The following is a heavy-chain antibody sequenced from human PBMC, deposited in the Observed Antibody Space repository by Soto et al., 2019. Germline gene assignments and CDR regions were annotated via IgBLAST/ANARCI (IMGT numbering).Heavy chain of an antibody. V-gene: IGHV1-58*02. J-gene: IGHJ6*02. Sequence: ASVKVSCKASGFTFTSSAMQWVRQARGQRLEWIGWIVVGSGNTNYAQKFQERVTITRDMSTSTAYMELNSLRAEDTAVYYCAKDSPLYSSSPAPARDEYYYYGMDVWGQGTTVTVSS. D-gene: IGHD6-13*01. CDR2: IVVGSGNT. CDR1: GFTFTSSA. CDR3: AKDSPLYSSSPAPARDEYYYYGMDV.